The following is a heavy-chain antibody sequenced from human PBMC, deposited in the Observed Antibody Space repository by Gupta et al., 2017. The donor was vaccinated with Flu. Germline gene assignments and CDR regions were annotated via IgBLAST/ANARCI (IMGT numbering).Heavy chain of an antibody. CDR2: ISGRGSPT. Sequence: EVLLLESGGGLVQPGGSLRLSCAASGFTFSNYAMSWVRQAPGKGAGWVASISGRGSPTYYADSVKGRFTISRDNSKNTLYLQMDSLRAEDTAIYYCAKQKPVVIFDSWGQGTLATVSS. CDR3: AKQKPVVIFDS. CDR1: GFTFSNYA. V-gene: IGHV3-23*01. D-gene: IGHD3-22*01. J-gene: IGHJ4*02.